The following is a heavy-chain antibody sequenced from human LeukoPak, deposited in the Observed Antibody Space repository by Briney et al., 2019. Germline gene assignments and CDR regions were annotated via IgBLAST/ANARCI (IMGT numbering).Heavy chain of an antibody. V-gene: IGHV1-46*01. CDR1: GYTFTSYY. CDR3: AREDTAMVMIDY. CDR2: INPSGGST. D-gene: IGHD5-18*01. J-gene: IGHJ4*02. Sequence: ASVKVSCKASGYTFTSYYMHWVRQAPGQGLEWMGIINPSGGSTSYAQKFQGRVTMTRDMSTSTVYMELSSLRSEDTAVYYCAREDTAMVMIDYWGQGTLVTVSS.